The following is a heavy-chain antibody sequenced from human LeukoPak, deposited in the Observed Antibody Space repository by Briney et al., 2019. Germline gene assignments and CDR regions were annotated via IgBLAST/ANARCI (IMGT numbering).Heavy chain of an antibody. J-gene: IGHJ6*03. CDR1: GFTFSSYG. Sequence: GGSLRLSCAASGFTFSSYGMHWVRQAPGKGLEWVAFIRYDGSNKYYADSVKGRFTISRDNSKNTLYLQMNSLRAEDTAVYYCAKDQYYYDSSGYYYSYYYYMDVWGKGTTVTVSS. CDR2: IRYDGSNK. CDR3: AKDQYYYDSSGYYYSYYYYMDV. V-gene: IGHV3-30*02. D-gene: IGHD3-22*01.